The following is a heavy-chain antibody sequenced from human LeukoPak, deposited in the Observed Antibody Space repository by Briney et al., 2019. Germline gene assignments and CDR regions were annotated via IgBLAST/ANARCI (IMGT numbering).Heavy chain of an antibody. D-gene: IGHD2-8*01. CDR3: ARVPGYCTNGVCSEYYFDY. CDR2: ISYDGSNK. J-gene: IGHJ4*02. CDR1: GFTFSSYA. V-gene: IGHV3-30-3*01. Sequence: GGSLRLSCAASGFTFSSYAMHWVRQAPGKGLEWVAVISYDGSNKYYADSVKGRFTIYRDNSKNTLYLQMNSLRAEDTAVYYCARVPGYCTNGVCSEYYFDYWGQGTLVTVSS.